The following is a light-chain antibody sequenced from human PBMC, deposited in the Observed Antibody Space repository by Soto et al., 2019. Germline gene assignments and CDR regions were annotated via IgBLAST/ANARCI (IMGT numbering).Light chain of an antibody. J-gene: IGKJ4*01. CDR1: QSVKTN. V-gene: IGKV3-15*01. CDR3: QQYKRLPPLT. CDR2: GAS. Sequence: EIVMTQSPATLTVSPGVRATXSCRASQSVKTNVAWYQQKPGQAPRLLIYGASTRATGIPARFSGRRSGTEFTLTISSLQSEDFAVYYCQQYKRLPPLTFSVRTKVDIK.